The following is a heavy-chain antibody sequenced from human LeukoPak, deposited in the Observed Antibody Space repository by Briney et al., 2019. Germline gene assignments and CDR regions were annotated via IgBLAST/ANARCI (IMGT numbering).Heavy chain of an antibody. CDR3: ARGRSGWDDAFDI. J-gene: IGHJ3*02. V-gene: IGHV1-3*01. CDR1: GGTFSSYA. D-gene: IGHD6-19*01. Sequence: ASVKVSCKASGGTFSSYAISWVRQAPGQGLEWMGWINAGNGNTKNSQKFQGRVTITRDTSATTAYMEMSSLRSEDTAVYYCARGRSGWDDAFDIWGQGTMVTVFS. CDR2: INAGNGNT.